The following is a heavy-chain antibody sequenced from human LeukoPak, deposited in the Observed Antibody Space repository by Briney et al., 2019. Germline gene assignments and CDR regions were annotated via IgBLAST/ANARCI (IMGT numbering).Heavy chain of an antibody. CDR2: ISYDGSNK. Sequence: PGRSLRLSCAASGFIFSSYAMHWVRQAPGKGLEWVAVISYDGSNKYYADSVKGRFTISRDNSKNTLYLQMNSLRAEDTAVYYCARFGYDSDAFDIWGQGTMVTVSS. CDR3: ARFGYDSDAFDI. D-gene: IGHD3-22*01. J-gene: IGHJ3*02. CDR1: GFIFSSYA. V-gene: IGHV3-30-3*01.